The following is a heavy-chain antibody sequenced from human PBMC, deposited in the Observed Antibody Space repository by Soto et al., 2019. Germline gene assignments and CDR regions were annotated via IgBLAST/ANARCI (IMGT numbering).Heavy chain of an antibody. V-gene: IGHV4-31*03. Sequence: SETLSLTCTVSGGSINYSGYHWSWIRQHPGKGLEWIGYIYYSGTTNYNPSLKGRVTISVDTSRNQFSLKLTSVTAADTAVYFCASSTYDYFGYWGHGTLVTVSS. D-gene: IGHD3-16*01. J-gene: IGHJ4*01. CDR3: ASSTYDYFGY. CDR2: IYYSGTT. CDR1: GGSINYSGYH.